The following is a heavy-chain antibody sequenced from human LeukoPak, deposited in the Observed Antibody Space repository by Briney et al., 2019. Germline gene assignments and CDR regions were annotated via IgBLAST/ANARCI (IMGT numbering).Heavy chain of an antibody. J-gene: IGHJ4*02. CDR1: EYTFTGYY. V-gene: IGHV1-2*02. Sequence: GASVKVSCKTSEYTFTGYYMHWVRLAPGQGLEWMGWINPNSGATDYAQKFQDRVTMTRDTSINTAYMELSILRSDDTAVYYCARGFVSRGIDYWGQGTLVTVSS. CDR3: ARGFVSRGIDY. CDR2: INPNSGAT. D-gene: IGHD2-2*01.